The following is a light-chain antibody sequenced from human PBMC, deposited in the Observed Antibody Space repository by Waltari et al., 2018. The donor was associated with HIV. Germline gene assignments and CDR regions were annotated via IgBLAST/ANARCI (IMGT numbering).Light chain of an antibody. J-gene: IGKJ1*01. CDR1: QSVSSN. CDR2: DAS. V-gene: IGKV3-15*01. Sequence: EIVMTQSPATLSVSPGERATLSCRAGQSVSSNLAWYQQKPGQAPRLRIYDASTRATGIPARFSGSGSETEFSLTISSLQAEDFAVYYCQQYNNWWTFGQGTKVEIK. CDR3: QQYNNWWT.